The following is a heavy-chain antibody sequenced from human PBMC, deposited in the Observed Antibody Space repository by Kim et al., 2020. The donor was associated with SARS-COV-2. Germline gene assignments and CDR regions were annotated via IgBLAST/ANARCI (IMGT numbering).Heavy chain of an antibody. D-gene: IGHD6-19*01. V-gene: IGHV3-64D*06. CDR3: VRGTVAGTGTFGDY. Sequence: ADSVEGRFTISRDNSKNTLYLQMSSLRAEETAVYYCVRGTVAGTGTFGDYWGQGTRVTVSS. J-gene: IGHJ4*02.